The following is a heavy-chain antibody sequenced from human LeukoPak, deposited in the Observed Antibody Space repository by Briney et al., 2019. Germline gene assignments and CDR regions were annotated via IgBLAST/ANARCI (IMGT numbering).Heavy chain of an antibody. J-gene: IGHJ4*02. CDR3: ATDEGYGDKYNDY. Sequence: SVKVSCKASGGTFSSYAISWVRQAPGQGLEWMGRIIPILGIANYAQKFQGRVTITADKSTSTAYMELSSLRSEDTAAYYCATDEGYGDKYNDYWGQGTLVTVSS. CDR1: GGTFSSYA. D-gene: IGHD4/OR15-4a*01. CDR2: IIPILGIA. V-gene: IGHV1-69*04.